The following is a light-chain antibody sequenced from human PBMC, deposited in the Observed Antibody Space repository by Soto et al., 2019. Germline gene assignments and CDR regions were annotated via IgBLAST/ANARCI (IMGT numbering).Light chain of an antibody. Sequence: EIWLTQSPGTLSLSPGKRATLSCRASQSVSSSYSAWYQQKPGHAPRLLIYGASSRATGIPDSFSGSGSGTGFTLPTSRLEPEDFAMYYCQRYDTLRTFGQGTQVDI. CDR1: QSVSSSY. V-gene: IGKV3-20*01. CDR3: QRYDTLRT. J-gene: IGKJ1*01. CDR2: GAS.